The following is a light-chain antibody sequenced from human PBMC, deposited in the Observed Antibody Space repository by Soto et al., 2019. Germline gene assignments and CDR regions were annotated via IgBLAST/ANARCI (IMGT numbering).Light chain of an antibody. CDR3: QTWGTDSVV. Sequence: QLVLTQSPSASASLGAPVRLTCTLSSGHSNYVIAWHQQQPQKGPRYLMKVNTDGSHNKGDGIPDRFPGSSSGAERYLTISSLHSEDEADYYCQTWGTDSVVFGGGTKLTVL. J-gene: IGLJ2*01. CDR1: SGHSNYV. CDR2: VNTDGSH. V-gene: IGLV4-69*01.